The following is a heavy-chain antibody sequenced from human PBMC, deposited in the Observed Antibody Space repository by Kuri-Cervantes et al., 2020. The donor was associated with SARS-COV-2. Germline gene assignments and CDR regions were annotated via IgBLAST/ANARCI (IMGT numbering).Heavy chain of an antibody. V-gene: IGHV4-30-4*08. CDR2: IYYSGST. Sequence: LRLSCAVSGVSVSGGTYYWSWIRQPAGKGLEWIGYIYYSGSTHYNPSLRSRITMSVDTSRNQFSLRLSSVTAADTALYYCARGTGNNSEDYWGQGTLVTVSS. J-gene: IGHJ4*02. D-gene: IGHD4-23*01. CDR3: ARGTGNNSEDY. CDR1: GVSVSGGTYY.